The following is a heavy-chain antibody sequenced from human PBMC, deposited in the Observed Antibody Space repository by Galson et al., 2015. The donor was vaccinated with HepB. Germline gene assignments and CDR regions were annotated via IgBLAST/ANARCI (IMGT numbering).Heavy chain of an antibody. Sequence: SLRLSCAASGFTFDDYAMHWVRQAPGKGLEWVSGISWNSGSIGYADSVKGRFTISRDNAKNSLYLQMNSLRAEDTALYYCAKDKGSSGWYFDYWGQGTLVTVSS. J-gene: IGHJ4*02. CDR2: ISWNSGSI. D-gene: IGHD6-19*01. CDR3: AKDKGSSGWYFDY. V-gene: IGHV3-9*01. CDR1: GFTFDDYA.